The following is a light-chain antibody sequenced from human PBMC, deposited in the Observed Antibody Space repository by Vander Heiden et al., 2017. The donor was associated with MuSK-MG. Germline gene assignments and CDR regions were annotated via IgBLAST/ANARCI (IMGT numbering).Light chain of an antibody. V-gene: IGKV4-1*01. Sequence: DIVMTQATDCLAVSLGERATINCKSSQSVLYSSNNKNYLAWYQQKPGQPPKLLIYWASTRESGVPDRFSGSGSGTDFTLTISSLQAEDVAVYYCQQYYSTPTFGQGTKVEIK. CDR2: WAS. J-gene: IGKJ1*01. CDR1: QSVLYSSNNKNY. CDR3: QQYYSTPT.